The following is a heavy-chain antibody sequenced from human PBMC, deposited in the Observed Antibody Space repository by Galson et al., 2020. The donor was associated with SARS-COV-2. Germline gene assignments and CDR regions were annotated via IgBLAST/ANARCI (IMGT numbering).Heavy chain of an antibody. V-gene: IGHV3-30*04. CDR3: ARESPLLWFGELHGGFDY. CDR2: ISYDGSNK. CDR1: GFTFSSYA. D-gene: IGHD3-10*01. Sequence: GGSLRLSCAASGFTFSSYAMHWVRQAPGKGLEWVAVISYDGSNKYYADSVKGRFTISRDNSKNTLYLQMNSLRAEDTAVYYCARESPLLWFGELHGGFDYWGQGTLVTVSS. J-gene: IGHJ4*02.